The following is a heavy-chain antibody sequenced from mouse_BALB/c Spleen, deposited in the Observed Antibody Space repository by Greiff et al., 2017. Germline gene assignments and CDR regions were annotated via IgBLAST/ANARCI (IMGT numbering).Heavy chain of an antibody. CDR1: GFSLTSYG. CDR3: ARNKYGNFDY. D-gene: IGHD2-10*02. J-gene: IGHJ2*01. Sequence: VMLVESGPGLVAPSQSLSITCTVSGFSLTSYGVHWVRQPPGKGLEWLGVIWAGGSTNYNSALMSRLSISKDNSKSQVFLKMNSLQTDDTAMYYCARNKYGNFDYWGQGTTLTVSS. CDR2: IWAGGST. V-gene: IGHV2-9*02.